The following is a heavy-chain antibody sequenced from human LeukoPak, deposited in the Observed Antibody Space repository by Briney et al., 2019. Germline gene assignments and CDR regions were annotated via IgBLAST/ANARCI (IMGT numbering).Heavy chain of an antibody. CDR1: GFTFSSYT. Sequence: PGGSLRLSCAASGFTFSSYTMNWVRQAPGKGLEWVSIISSGSSYIHYADSVKGRFTISRDNAKNSLYLQMNSLRAEDTAVYYCAKDRKMGAMEGSWFDPWGQGTLVTVSS. CDR2: ISSGSSYI. CDR3: AKDRKMGAMEGSWFDP. V-gene: IGHV3-21*01. J-gene: IGHJ5*02. D-gene: IGHD1-26*01.